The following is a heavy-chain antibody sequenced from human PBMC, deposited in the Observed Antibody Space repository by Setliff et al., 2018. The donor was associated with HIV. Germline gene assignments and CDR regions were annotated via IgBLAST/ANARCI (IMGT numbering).Heavy chain of an antibody. J-gene: IGHJ3*02. D-gene: IGHD2-2*01. Sequence: ASVKVSCKAFGYTFTSYFLHWVRQAPGQGLEWLGIIDPNGGATNNAQKLQGRLTVTTDASTGTLYMELRNLRSDAAAVYYGARAGGGATDQAFDIWGQGTMVTVSS. CDR1: GYTFTSYF. V-gene: IGHV1-46*01. CDR3: ARAGGGATDQAFDI. CDR2: IDPNGGAT.